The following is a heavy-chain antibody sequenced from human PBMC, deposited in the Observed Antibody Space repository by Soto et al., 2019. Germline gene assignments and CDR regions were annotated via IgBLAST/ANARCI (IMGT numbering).Heavy chain of an antibody. CDR2: TYYRSKWYN. Sequence: SQTLSLTCAISGDSVSSNSAAWNWIRQSPSRGLEWQGRTYYRSKWYNDYAVSVKSLITIKPDTSKNQFPMQLNSVTPEAPSVYYCAIVEYELGALDYWGQGTLVTVSS. CDR1: GDSVSSNSAA. D-gene: IGHD3-16*01. V-gene: IGHV6-1*01. CDR3: AIVEYELGALDY. J-gene: IGHJ4*02.